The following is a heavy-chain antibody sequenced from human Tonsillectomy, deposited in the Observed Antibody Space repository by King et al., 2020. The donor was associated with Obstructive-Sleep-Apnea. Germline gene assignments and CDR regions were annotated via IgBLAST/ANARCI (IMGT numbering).Heavy chain of an antibody. V-gene: IGHV4-31*03. J-gene: IGHJ6*02. CDR2: IYYSGST. Sequence: QLQESGPGLVKPSQTLSLTCTVSGGSISSGGYYWSWIRQHPGKGLEWIGYIYYSGSTYYNPSLKSRVTISVDTSKNQISLKLSSVTAADTAVYYCAGGGDLHYGMDVWGQGTTVTVSS. CDR1: GGSISSGGYY. D-gene: IGHD2-21*02. CDR3: AGGGDLHYGMDV.